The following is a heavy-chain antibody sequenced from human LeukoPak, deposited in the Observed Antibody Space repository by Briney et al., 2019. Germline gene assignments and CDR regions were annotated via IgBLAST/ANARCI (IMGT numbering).Heavy chain of an antibody. J-gene: IGHJ4*02. Sequence: PGRSLRLSCAASGFTFSSYAMHWVRQAPGKGLEWVAVLWYDGSNKYYADSVKGRFTISRDNSKNTLYLQMKSLRVEDTAVYYCSRGIDGYDSIVDYWGQGTLVTVSS. CDR3: SRGIDGYDSIVDY. CDR1: GFTFSSYA. V-gene: IGHV3-33*01. D-gene: IGHD5-24*01. CDR2: LWYDGSNK.